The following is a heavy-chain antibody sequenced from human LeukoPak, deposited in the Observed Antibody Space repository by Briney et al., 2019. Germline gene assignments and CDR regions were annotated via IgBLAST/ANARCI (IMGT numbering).Heavy chain of an antibody. Sequence: SETLSLICTVSGGSISSYYWSWIRQPPGKGLEWIGYIYYSGSTNYNPSLKSRVTISVDTSKNQFSLKLSSVTAADTAVYYCARARLGVVAAYAFHIWGQGTMVTVSS. J-gene: IGHJ3*02. CDR3: ARARLGVVAAYAFHI. V-gene: IGHV4-59*01. D-gene: IGHD2-15*01. CDR2: IYYSGST. CDR1: GGSISSYY.